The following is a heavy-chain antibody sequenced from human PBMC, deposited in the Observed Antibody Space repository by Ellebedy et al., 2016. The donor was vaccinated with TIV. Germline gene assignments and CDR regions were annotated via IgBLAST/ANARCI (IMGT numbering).Heavy chain of an antibody. CDR1: GFTFSSYS. CDR3: ARDLYSGEYDVFDY. CDR2: ISSSDSYI. J-gene: IGHJ4*02. V-gene: IGHV3-21*01. D-gene: IGHD4-17*01. Sequence: GESLKISCAASGFTFSSYSMNWVRQAPGKGLEWVSSISSSDSYIYYADSVKGRFTISRDNAKNSLVLQMNSLRAEDTAVYYCARDLYSGEYDVFDYWGQGTLVTVSS.